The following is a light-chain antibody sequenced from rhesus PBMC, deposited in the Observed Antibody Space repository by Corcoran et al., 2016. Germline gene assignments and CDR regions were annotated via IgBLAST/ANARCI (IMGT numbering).Light chain of an antibody. J-gene: IGKJ4*01. Sequence: EIVMTQSPATLSLSPGERATLSCRASQSVSSSLAWYQQKTGQAPRLLIYGASSRATGIPDRFSGSGSGTDFTLTSSSLEPEDVAVYYCQQHNSHPLTFGGGTKVELK. CDR2: GAS. CDR1: QSVSSS. CDR3: QQHNSHPLT. V-gene: IGKV3-24*01.